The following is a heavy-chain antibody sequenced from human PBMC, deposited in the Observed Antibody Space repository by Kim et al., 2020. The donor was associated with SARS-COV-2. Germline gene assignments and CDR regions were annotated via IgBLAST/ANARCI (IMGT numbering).Heavy chain of an antibody. V-gene: IGHV3-23*03. CDR2: IYSGGSST. CDR1: GFTFSSYA. Sequence: GGSLRLSCAASGFTFSSYAMSWVRQAPGKGLEWVSVIYSGGSSTYYADSVKGRFTISRDNSKNTLYLQMNSLRAEDTAVYYCAKGVTTVTTAPGDDYYYGMDVWGQGTTVTVSS. J-gene: IGHJ6*02. CDR3: AKGVTTVTTAPGDDYYYGMDV. D-gene: IGHD4-17*01.